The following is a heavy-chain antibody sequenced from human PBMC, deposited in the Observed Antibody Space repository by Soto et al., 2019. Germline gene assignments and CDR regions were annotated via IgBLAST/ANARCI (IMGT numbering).Heavy chain of an antibody. Sequence: PSETLSLTCSFSGGSISSGGYYWSWIRQHTGKGLEWIGYIYYSRSTYYNPSLKNRVTRSVDTSNNQYSRKLSYVTVAEMAVYYCAREGTDNGTNGVCYTRWFDHWGQGTLVTVSS. CDR1: GGSISSGGYY. V-gene: IGHV4-31*03. CDR3: AREGTDNGTNGVCYTRWFDH. J-gene: IGHJ5*02. CDR2: IYYSRST. D-gene: IGHD2-8*01.